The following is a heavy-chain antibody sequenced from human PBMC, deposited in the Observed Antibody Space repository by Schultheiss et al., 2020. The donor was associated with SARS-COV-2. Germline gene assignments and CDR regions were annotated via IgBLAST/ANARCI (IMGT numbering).Heavy chain of an antibody. D-gene: IGHD1-26*01. CDR3: ARDNRDSGSYYPIYYYYGMDV. V-gene: IGHV4-59*01. CDR1: GDFFSTYY. Sequence: SQTLSLTCGVSGDFFSTYYWSWVRQPPGKGLEWIGYVRLSGSTDYNPSLRSRVTISVDTSKNQFSLRLTSVTAADTAVYYCARDNRDSGSYYPIYYYYGMDVWGQGTTVTVSS. CDR2: VRLSGST. J-gene: IGHJ6*02.